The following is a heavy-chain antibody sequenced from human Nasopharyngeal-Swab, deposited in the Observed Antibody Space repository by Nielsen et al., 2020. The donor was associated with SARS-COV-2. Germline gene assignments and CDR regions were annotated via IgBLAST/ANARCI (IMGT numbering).Heavy chain of an antibody. V-gene: IGHV3-7*01. CDR2: IRQDGSEK. CDR1: GFTFSSYW. D-gene: IGHD6-13*01. Sequence: GEPLKISCAASGFTFSSYWMSWVRQAPGKGLEWVANIRQDGSEKYYVDSVKGRFTISRDNAKNSLYLQMNSLRAEDTAVYYCARDSFSRVGAAGSSHYYYYGMDVWGQGTTVTVSS. CDR3: ARDSFSRVGAAGSSHYYYYGMDV. J-gene: IGHJ6*02.